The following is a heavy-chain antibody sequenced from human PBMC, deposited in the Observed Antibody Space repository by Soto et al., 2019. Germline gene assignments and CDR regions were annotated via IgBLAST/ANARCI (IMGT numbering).Heavy chain of an antibody. CDR2: IDKKSNNYAT. D-gene: IGHD1-26*01. V-gene: IGHV3-73*02. J-gene: IGHJ5*02. CDR3: TRDSGTFNWLDP. Sequence: EVQVVESGGGLVQPGETLKLSCAASGFTLSESAVHWVRRAPGKGLEWVGHIDKKSNNYATSYAASVQGRFTISRDDSKNTAYLQLNSLRLEDTAVYFCTRDSGTFNWLDPWGQGTLVTVSS. CDR1: GFTLSESA.